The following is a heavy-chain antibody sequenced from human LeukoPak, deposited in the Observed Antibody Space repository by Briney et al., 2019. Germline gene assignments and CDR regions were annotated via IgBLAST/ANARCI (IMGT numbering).Heavy chain of an antibody. CDR1: GFTFDDYA. V-gene: IGHV3-23*01. CDR2: ISGGGRST. CDR3: ARERYFDY. Sequence: QPGRSLRLSCAASGFTFDDYAMHWVRQAPGKGLEWVSTISGGGRSTDYADSVKGLFTISRDNSKNTLYLQMNSLRAEDTAVYYCARERYFDYWGQGTLVTVSS. J-gene: IGHJ4*02.